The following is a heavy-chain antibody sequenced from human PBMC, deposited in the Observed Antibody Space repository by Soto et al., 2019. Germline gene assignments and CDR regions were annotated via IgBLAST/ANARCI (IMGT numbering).Heavy chain of an antibody. Sequence: EVQLVESGGGLVKPGGSLRLSCAASGFTFSSYSMNWVRQAPGKGLEWVSSISSNSSYIYYADSVKGRFTISRDNAKNSLYLQMNSLRAEDTAVYYCARAPLYSSSSPYFDYWGQGTLVTVSS. CDR1: GFTFSSYS. CDR3: ARAPLYSSSSPYFDY. J-gene: IGHJ4*02. CDR2: ISSNSSYI. D-gene: IGHD6-13*01. V-gene: IGHV3-21*01.